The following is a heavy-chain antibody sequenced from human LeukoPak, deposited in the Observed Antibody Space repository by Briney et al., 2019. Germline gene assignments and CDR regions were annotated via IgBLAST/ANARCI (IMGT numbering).Heavy chain of an antibody. CDR2: IISTRGST. J-gene: IGHJ4*02. CDR3: VKDGLAFCGGDCYSYFDY. CDR1: GFTFSDYY. Sequence: GGSLRLSCAASGFTFSDYYMSWIRKAPGKGLEWVSTIISTRGSTYYADSVKGRVTISRDNSKNTVSLQMSSLRAEDTALYYCVKDGLAFCGGDCYSYFDYWGQGTLVSVSS. D-gene: IGHD2-21*02. V-gene: IGHV3-64D*06.